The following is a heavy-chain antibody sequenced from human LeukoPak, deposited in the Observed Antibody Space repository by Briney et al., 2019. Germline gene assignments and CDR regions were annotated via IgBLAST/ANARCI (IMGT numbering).Heavy chain of an antibody. CDR3: GRAPRGYSYGYPDF. J-gene: IGHJ4*02. CDR2: ISGYNGNT. CDR1: GYTFTSYG. V-gene: IGHV1-18*04. Sequence: ASVKVSCKASGYTFTSYGISWVRQAPGQGLEWMGWISGYNGNTNYAQKVQGRVNMTTDTSTSTAYMELRSLRSDDTAVYYCGRAPRGYSYGYPDFWGQGSLVTVSS. D-gene: IGHD5-18*01.